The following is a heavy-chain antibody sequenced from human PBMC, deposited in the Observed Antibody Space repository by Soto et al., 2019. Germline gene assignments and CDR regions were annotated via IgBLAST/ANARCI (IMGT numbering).Heavy chain of an antibody. V-gene: IGHV3-23*01. D-gene: IGHD1-1*01. Sequence: PGGSLRVSCAASGFTFSSYTMTWFRQAPGKGLEWVSDISNIGDSTYYADSVKGRFTISRDNSQNTLYLQMHSLRAEDTALYYCAKRERWPASGPYWGQGTLVTVSS. CDR2: ISNIGDST. CDR1: GFTFSSYT. CDR3: AKRERWPASGPY. J-gene: IGHJ4*02.